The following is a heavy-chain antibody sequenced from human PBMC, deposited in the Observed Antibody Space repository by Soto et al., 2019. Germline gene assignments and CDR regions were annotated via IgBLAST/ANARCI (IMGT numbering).Heavy chain of an antibody. D-gene: IGHD6-13*01. CDR2: IFANGHT. Sequence: SETLSLTCIVSGGSISEKYWNWVRQPPGKGLEWIGLIFANGHTDYSPSLKSRVTMSVDASKNQFSLRLTSMTAADTAVYYCVASLAASGLNWLDPWGRGTLVTVSS. J-gene: IGHJ5*02. CDR3: VASLAASGLNWLDP. V-gene: IGHV4-4*07. CDR1: GGSISEKY.